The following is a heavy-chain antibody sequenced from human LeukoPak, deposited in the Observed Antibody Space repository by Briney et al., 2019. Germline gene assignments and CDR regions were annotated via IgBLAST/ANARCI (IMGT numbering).Heavy chain of an antibody. CDR2: MYPNSGNT. V-gene: IGHV1-8*01. CDR3: ARPLVPSSEYGDYGYEY. CDR1: GYTFTSYD. D-gene: IGHD4-17*01. Sequence: ASVKVSCKASGYTFTSYDINWVRQATGQGLEWMGWMYPNSGNTGYAQKFQGRVTMTRNTSISTAYMELSSLRSEDTAVYYCARPLVPSSEYGDYGYEYWGQGTLVTVSS. J-gene: IGHJ4*02.